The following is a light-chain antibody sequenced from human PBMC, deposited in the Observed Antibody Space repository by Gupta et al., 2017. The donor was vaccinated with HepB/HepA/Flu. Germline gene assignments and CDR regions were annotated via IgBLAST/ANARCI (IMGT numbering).Light chain of an antibody. CDR1: QSISSY. CDR2: AAS. V-gene: IGKV1-39*01. CDR3: QQSYSTPFT. J-gene: IGKJ3*01. Sequence: DIQITQSPSSLSASVGDRVTITCRASQSISSYLNWYQQKPGKAPKLLIYAASSLQSGVPSRFSGSGSGTDFTLTISSRQPEDFATYYCQQSYSTPFTFGPGTKVDIK.